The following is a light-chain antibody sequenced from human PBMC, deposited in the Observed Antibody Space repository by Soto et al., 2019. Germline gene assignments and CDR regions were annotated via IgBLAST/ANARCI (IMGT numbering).Light chain of an antibody. Sequence: QSVLTQPASMSGSPGQSITISCTGTSSDVGSYYPVSWFQQHPGKAPKLIIYEVNKRPSGVSDRFSGSKSGNTASLTISGLQAADEAEYYCCSYAGDTPFFVFGTGTKLTVL. J-gene: IGLJ1*01. V-gene: IGLV2-23*02. CDR1: SSDVGSYYP. CDR3: CSYAGDTPFFV. CDR2: EVN.